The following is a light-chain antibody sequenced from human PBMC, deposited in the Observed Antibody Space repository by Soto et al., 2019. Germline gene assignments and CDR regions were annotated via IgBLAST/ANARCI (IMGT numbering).Light chain of an antibody. V-gene: IGKV3-15*01. CDR3: QQYNNWPPIT. CDR2: GAS. CDR1: QSVSSN. J-gene: IGKJ5*01. Sequence: EIVMMQFPATPSVSQGERATLSCRASQSVSSNLAWYQQKPGQAPRLLIYGASTRATGIPARFSGSGSGTEFTLTISSLQSEDFAVYYCQQYNNWPPITFGQGTRLEIK.